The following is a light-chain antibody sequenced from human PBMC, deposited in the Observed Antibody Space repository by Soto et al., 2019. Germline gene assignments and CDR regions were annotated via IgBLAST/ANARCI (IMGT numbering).Light chain of an antibody. Sequence: DIQMTQSPSTLSASVGDRVTITCRASQSISSWLAWYQQKPGKAPKLLIYDASSLESGVPSRFSGSGSGTEFTLTISRLEPEDSAVYYCQQYGNLMYTFGQGTKLEIK. CDR3: QQYGNLMYT. J-gene: IGKJ2*01. CDR2: DAS. V-gene: IGKV1-5*01. CDR1: QSISSW.